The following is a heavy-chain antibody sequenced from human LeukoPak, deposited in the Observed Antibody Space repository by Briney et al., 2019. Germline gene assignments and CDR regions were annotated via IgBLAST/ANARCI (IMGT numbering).Heavy chain of an antibody. CDR2: IRFDGSTQ. CDR1: GFTFSSSG. J-gene: IGHJ4*02. D-gene: IGHD1-26*01. CDR3: ATETRGSYSEY. V-gene: IGHV3-30*02. Sequence: GGSLRLSCTASGFTFSSSGMNWVRQAPGKGLEWVAFIRFDGSTQYYADSVKRRFTVSRDNSKNTLYLQMNSLRDEDTAVYYCATETRGSYSEYWGQGTLLTVSS.